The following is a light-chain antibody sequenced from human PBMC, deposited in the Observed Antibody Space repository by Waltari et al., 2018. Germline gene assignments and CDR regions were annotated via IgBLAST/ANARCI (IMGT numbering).Light chain of an antibody. Sequence: EIVMTQSPVTLSVSPGDRVTLSCRSSQGVHDNLAWYQQKPGQAPRLLISGASTRATGVPARFRGSGSGTDFTLTITSLQSEDSALYYCQQYNRWPPLTFGGGTKVEIK. V-gene: IGKV3-15*01. CDR2: GAS. J-gene: IGKJ4*01. CDR1: QGVHDN. CDR3: QQYNRWPPLT.